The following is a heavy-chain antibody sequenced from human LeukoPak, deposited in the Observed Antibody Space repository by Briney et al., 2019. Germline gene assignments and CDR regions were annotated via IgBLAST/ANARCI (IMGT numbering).Heavy chain of an antibody. CDR2: IYYSGST. CDR1: GGSISSGGYS. J-gene: IGHJ4*02. Sequence: SQTLSLTCAVSGGSISSGGYSWSWIRQPPGKGLEWIGYIYYSGSTYYNPSLKSRVTISVDTSKNQFSLKLSSVTAADTAVYYCARGHLPYGDSLDYWGQGTLVTVSS. CDR3: ARGHLPYGDSLDY. D-gene: IGHD4-17*01. V-gene: IGHV4-30-2*05.